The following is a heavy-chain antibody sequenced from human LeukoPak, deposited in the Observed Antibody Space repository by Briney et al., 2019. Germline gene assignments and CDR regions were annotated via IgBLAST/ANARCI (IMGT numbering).Heavy chain of an antibody. CDR3: ARDGLRSAGYFDL. CDR1: GGSISSYY. V-gene: IGHV4-59*01. CDR2: IYYSGST. J-gene: IGHJ2*01. Sequence: SETLSLTCTVSGGSISSYYWSWIRQPPGKGLEWIGYIYYSGSTNYNPSLKSRVTISVDTSKNQFSLKLSSVTAADTAVYYCARDGLRSAGYFDLWGRGTPVTVSS.